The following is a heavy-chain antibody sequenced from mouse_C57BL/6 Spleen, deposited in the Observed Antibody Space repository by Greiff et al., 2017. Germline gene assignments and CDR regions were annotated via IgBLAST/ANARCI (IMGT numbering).Heavy chain of an antibody. Sequence: QVQLQQSGAELVRPGASVTLSCKASGYTFTDYEMPWVKQTPVHGLEWIGAIDPETGGTAYNQKFKGKAILTADKSSSTAYMELRSLTSEDSAVYYCSPITTVVARDWYFDVWGTGTTVTVSS. CDR3: SPITTVVARDWYFDV. CDR2: IDPETGGT. V-gene: IGHV1-15*01. D-gene: IGHD1-1*01. J-gene: IGHJ1*03. CDR1: GYTFTDYE.